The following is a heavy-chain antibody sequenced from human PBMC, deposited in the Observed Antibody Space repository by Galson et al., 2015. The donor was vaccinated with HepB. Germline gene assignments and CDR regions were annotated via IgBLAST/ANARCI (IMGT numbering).Heavy chain of an antibody. CDR2: IRSKANSYAT. CDR1: GFTFSGSA. CDR3: TTLCSGGSCYSGSFDY. J-gene: IGHJ4*02. Sequence: SLRLSCAASGFTFSGSAMHWVRQASGKGLEWVGRIRSKANSYATAYAASVKGRFTISRDDSKNTAYLQMNSLKTEDTAVYYCTTLCSGGSCYSGSFDYWGQGTLVTVSS. D-gene: IGHD2-15*01. V-gene: IGHV3-73*01.